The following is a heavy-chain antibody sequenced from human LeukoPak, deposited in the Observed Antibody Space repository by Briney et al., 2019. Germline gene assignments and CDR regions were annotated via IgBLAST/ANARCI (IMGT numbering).Heavy chain of an antibody. Sequence: ASVKVSCKASGYTFTGYYMHWVRQAPGQGLEWMGWINPNSGGTNYAQKFQGRVTMTRDTSISTAYMELSRLRSDDTAVYYSARDYGDYLEAWPHFDYWGQGTLVTVSS. D-gene: IGHD4-17*01. V-gene: IGHV1-2*02. J-gene: IGHJ4*02. CDR2: INPNSGGT. CDR3: ARDYGDYLEAWPHFDY. CDR1: GYTFTGYY.